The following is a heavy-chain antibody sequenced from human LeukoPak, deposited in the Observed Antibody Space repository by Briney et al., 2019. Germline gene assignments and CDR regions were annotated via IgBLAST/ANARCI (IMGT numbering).Heavy chain of an antibody. CDR1: GGSISSGGYS. D-gene: IGHD4-17*01. J-gene: IGHJ6*02. Sequence: PSQTLSLTCAVSGGSISSGGYSWSWIRQPPGKGLEWIGYIYHSGSTYYHPSLKSRVTISVDRSKNQFSLKLSSVTAADTAVYYCARHFIYGDYKIHYYGMDVWGQGTTVTVSS. CDR3: ARHFIYGDYKIHYYGMDV. V-gene: IGHV4-30-2*01. CDR2: IYHSGST.